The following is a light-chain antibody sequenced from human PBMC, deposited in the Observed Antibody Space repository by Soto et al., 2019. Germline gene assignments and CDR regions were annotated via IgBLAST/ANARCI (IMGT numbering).Light chain of an antibody. CDR3: QQYDRFPYT. V-gene: IGKV1-5*03. CDR1: QCISNW. CDR2: KAS. Sequence: DIQMTQSPSTLSASVGDTVTITCRASQCISNWLAWYQQKPGQAPKLLIHKASTLESGVPSRFSGSGSGTEFTLTISSLQPDDFATFSCQQYDRFPYTFGQGTKLEIK. J-gene: IGKJ2*01.